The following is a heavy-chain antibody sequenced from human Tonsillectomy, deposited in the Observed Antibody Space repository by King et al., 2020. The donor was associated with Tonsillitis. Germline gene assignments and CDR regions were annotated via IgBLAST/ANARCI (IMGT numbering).Heavy chain of an antibody. CDR1: GFTFDDYD. Sequence: VQLVESGGGLVQPGRSLRLSCIASGFTFDDYDMVWVRQAPGKGLEWVSGITCNSGSMEYADSVKGRFTISRDNTKNSLFLQMHSLRPEDTAFYYCAKILPRAGRSTFCAPCDSWGQGTLVTVSS. J-gene: IGHJ4*02. V-gene: IGHV3-9*01. CDR2: ITCNSGSM. D-gene: IGHD2/OR15-2a*01. CDR3: AKILPRAGRSTFCAPCDS.